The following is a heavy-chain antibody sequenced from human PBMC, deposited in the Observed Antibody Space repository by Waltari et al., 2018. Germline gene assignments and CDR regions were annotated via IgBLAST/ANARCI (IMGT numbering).Heavy chain of an antibody. CDR2: INHSGST. J-gene: IGHJ4*02. CDR3: AGRYYYDSSGYYY. CDR1: GGSFSGYY. Sequence: QVQLQQWGAGLLKPSETLSLTCAVYGGSFSGYYWSWIRQPPGKGLEWIGEINHSGSTNYNPSLKSRVTRSVDTSKNQFSMKLSSVTAADTAVYYCAGRYYYDSSGYYYWGQGTLVTVSS. V-gene: IGHV4-34*01. D-gene: IGHD3-22*01.